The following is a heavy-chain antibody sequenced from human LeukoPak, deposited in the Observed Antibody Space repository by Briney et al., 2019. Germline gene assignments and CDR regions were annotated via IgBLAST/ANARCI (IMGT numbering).Heavy chain of an antibody. V-gene: IGHV4-59*01. CDR2: IYYSGST. J-gene: IGHJ4*02. CDR3: ARVASSGGADY. CDR1: GGSISSYY. Sequence: SETLSLTCIVSGGSISSYYWSWIRQPPGKGLEWIGYIYYSGSTNYNPSLKSRVTISVDTSKNQFSLKLSSVTAADTAVYYCARVASSGGADYWGQGTLVTVSS. D-gene: IGHD3-16*01.